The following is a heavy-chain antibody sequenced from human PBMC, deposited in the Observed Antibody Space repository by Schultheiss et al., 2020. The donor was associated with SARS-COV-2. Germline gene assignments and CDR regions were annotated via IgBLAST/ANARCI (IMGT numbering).Heavy chain of an antibody. CDR3: ARSAHGIATGFGMDV. J-gene: IGHJ6*02. V-gene: IGHV1-69*10. D-gene: IGHD3-3*01. CDR2: IIPTLGTR. Sequence: SVKVSCKASGGTFSSYAISWVRQAPGQGLEWVGGIIPTLGTRKYAQKFQGRVMISADRSMSTVYMELTSLRSDDTSVYYCARSAHGIATGFGMDVWGQGTTVTVSS. CDR1: GGTFSSYA.